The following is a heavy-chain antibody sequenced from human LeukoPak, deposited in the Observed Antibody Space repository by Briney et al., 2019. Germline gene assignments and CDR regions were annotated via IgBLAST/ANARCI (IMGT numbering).Heavy chain of an antibody. Sequence: SETLSLTCTVSGGSISSYYWSWIRQPPGKGREWIGYIYYSGSTNYNPSLKSRVTISVDTSKNQFSLKLSSVTAADTAVYYCARARDITIFGVRWFDPWGQGTLVTVSS. V-gene: IGHV4-59*01. CDR2: IYYSGST. D-gene: IGHD3-3*01. CDR3: ARARDITIFGVRWFDP. J-gene: IGHJ5*02. CDR1: GGSISSYY.